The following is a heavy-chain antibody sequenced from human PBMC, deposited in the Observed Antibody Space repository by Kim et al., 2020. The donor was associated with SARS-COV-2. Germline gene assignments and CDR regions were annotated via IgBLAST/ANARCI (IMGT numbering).Heavy chain of an antibody. CDR3: ARDFDVYYYGMDV. V-gene: IGHV1-2*02. Sequence: YAKSCAGSVTMTRDTSISTAYMELSSLTSDDTAVYYCARDFDVYYYGMDVWGQGTTVTVSS. J-gene: IGHJ6*02.